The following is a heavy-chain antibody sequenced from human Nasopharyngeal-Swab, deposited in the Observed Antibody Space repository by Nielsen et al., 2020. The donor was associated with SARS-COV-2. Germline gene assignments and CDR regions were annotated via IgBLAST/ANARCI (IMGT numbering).Heavy chain of an antibody. Sequence: WIRQPTGKGLEWASVIYSGGSTYYADSVKGRFTISRDNSKNTLYLQMNSLRAEDTAVYYCARDTSGRDAFDIWGQGTMVTVSS. CDR3: ARDTSGRDAFDI. CDR2: IYSGGST. V-gene: IGHV3-66*01. D-gene: IGHD6-19*01. J-gene: IGHJ3*02.